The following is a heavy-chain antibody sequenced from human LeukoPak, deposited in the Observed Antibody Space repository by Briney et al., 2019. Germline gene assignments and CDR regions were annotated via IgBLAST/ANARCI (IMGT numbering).Heavy chain of an antibody. J-gene: IGHJ3*02. V-gene: IGHV4-34*01. CDR1: GGSFSGYY. D-gene: IGHD6-13*01. Sequence: PSETLSLTCAVYGGSFSGYYWSWIRQPPGKGLEWIGEINHSGSTNYNPSLKSRVSISVDSSKNQFSLKVSSVTAADTAVYYCARERDSSSWYAFDIWGQGTMVTVSS. CDR2: INHSGST. CDR3: ARERDSSSWYAFDI.